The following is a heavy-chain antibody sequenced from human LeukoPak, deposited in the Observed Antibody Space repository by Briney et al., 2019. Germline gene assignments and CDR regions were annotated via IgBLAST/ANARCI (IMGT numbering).Heavy chain of an antibody. V-gene: IGHV3-74*01. Sequence: GGPLRLSCAASGFTFSGYGMQWVRQSPGKGLVWVSRINSEGSSTGYADSVKGRFTISRDNANNTLYLQMNSLRAEDTAVYFCSKMPLRYYYMDVWGKGTTVTVSS. D-gene: IGHD2-2*01. J-gene: IGHJ6*03. CDR2: INSEGSST. CDR1: GFTFSGYG. CDR3: SKMPLRYYYMDV.